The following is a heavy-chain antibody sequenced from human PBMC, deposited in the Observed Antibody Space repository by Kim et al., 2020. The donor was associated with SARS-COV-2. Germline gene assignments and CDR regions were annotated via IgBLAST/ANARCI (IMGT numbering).Heavy chain of an antibody. V-gene: IGHV3-30*18. Sequence: GGSLRLSCAASGFTFSSYGMHWVRQAPGKGLEWVAVISYDGSNKYYADSVKGRFTISRDNSKNTLYLQMNSLRAEDTAVYYCAKDGPYPGMATIGPPFDYWGQGTLVTVSS. CDR2: ISYDGSNK. CDR3: AKDGPYPGMATIGPPFDY. J-gene: IGHJ4*02. CDR1: GFTFSSYG. D-gene: IGHD3-10*01.